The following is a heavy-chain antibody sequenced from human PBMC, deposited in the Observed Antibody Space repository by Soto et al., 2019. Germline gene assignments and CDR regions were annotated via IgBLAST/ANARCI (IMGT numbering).Heavy chain of an antibody. CDR3: AREPATAKPEGVDF. V-gene: IGHV1-2*02. D-gene: IGHD1-1*01. J-gene: IGHJ4*02. CDR1: GYTFSDYY. Sequence: ASVKVSCKASGYTFSDYYIHWVRQAPGQGLEWMGWINPNSGGTKYAPKFQGGVTMTRDTSITAAYVELSRLRSGDTAAYYCAREPATAKPEGVDFWGQGTLVTVSS. CDR2: INPNSGGT.